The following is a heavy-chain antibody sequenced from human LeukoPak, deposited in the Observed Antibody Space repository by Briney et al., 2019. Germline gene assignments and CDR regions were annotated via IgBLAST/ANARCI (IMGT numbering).Heavy chain of an antibody. V-gene: IGHV3-74*01. CDR3: ARDGILGSHDC. CDR1: GFTFRSYW. D-gene: IGHD3-3*02. Sequence: GGSLRLSCAASGFTFRSYWMHWVRQTPGKGLVWVSHINNDGSDTSYADSVKGRFTTTRDNAKNTLFLQMNSLRAEDTAVYYCARDGILGSHDCWGQGTLVTVPS. J-gene: IGHJ4*02. CDR2: INNDGSDT.